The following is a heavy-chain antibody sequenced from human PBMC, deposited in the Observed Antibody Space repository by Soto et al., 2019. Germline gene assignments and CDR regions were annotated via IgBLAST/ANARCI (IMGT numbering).Heavy chain of an antibody. CDR2: IYYSGGT. Sequence: SETLSLTCTVSGGSISSYYWSWIRQPPGKGLEWIGYIYYSGGTNYNPSLKSRVTISVDTSKNQFSLKLSSVTAVDTAVYYCARDVLLWFGEHYMDVWGKGTTVTVSS. V-gene: IGHV4-59*01. J-gene: IGHJ6*03. D-gene: IGHD3-10*01. CDR3: ARDVLLWFGEHYMDV. CDR1: GGSISSYY.